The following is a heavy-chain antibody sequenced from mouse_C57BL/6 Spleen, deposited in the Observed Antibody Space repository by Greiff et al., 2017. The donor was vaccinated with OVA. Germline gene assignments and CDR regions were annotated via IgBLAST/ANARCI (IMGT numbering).Heavy chain of an antibody. J-gene: IGHJ1*03. V-gene: IGHV1-50*01. Sequence: QVQLQQPGAELVKPGASVKLSCKASGYTFTSYWMQWVKQRPGQGLEWIGEIDPSGSYTNYNQKFKGKATLTVDTSSSTAYMQLSSLTSADSAVYDGARGDYGSSYGGDFYVWGTATTVTVSS. CDR2: IDPSGSYT. CDR3: ARGDYGSSYGGDFYV. D-gene: IGHD1-1*01. CDR1: GYTFTSYW.